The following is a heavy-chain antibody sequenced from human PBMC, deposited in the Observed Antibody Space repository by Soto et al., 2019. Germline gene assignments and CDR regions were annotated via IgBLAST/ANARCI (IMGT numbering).Heavy chain of an antibody. CDR1: GGTFSSDA. J-gene: IGHJ6*02. CDR2: IIPTFGTA. V-gene: IGHV1-69*13. D-gene: IGHD3-3*01. Sequence: SVKVSCKASGGTFSSDAISWVRQAPGQGREWMGGIIPTFGTANYAQQFQGRVTITADEPTRTAYMELSSLRSEDTAVYYCASDSGTVLGVVIRQNGMDVWGQGTRVTVSS. CDR3: ASDSGTVLGVVIRQNGMDV.